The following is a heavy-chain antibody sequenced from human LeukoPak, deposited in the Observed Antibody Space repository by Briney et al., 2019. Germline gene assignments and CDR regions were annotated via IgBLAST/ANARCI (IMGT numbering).Heavy chain of an antibody. V-gene: IGHV4-34*01. CDR3: ARGQYPYRASYYVRY. D-gene: IGHD1-26*01. J-gene: IGHJ4*02. Sequence: SETLSLTCSVYGGSFSGNNWSWIRPPQGHGLEWIEKINHSESTNYNQSLKSRVTISVNTTKNQFHLTLSPVTAAATAMYSYARGQYPYRASYYVRYWGKGTLVTVSS. CDR1: GGSFSGNN. CDR2: INHSEST.